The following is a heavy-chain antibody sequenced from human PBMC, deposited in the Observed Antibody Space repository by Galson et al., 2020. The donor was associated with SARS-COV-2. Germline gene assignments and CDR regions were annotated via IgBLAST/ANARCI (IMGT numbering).Heavy chain of an antibody. CDR3: ARGSSWDWFDP. CDR2: INSTGSII. CDR1: GFTLSDYY. Sequence: GGSLRLSCAAPGFTLSDYYMTWNRPAPGKGLEWVSYINSTGSIIYYADSVKGRFFISRDNAKNSLYLQMNSLRVEDTAVYYCARGSSWDWFDPGGQGTLVTVSS. V-gene: IGHV3-11*01. D-gene: IGHD6-13*01. J-gene: IGHJ5*02.